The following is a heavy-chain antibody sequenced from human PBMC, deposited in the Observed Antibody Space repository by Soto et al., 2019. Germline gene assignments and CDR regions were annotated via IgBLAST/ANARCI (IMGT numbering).Heavy chain of an antibody. V-gene: IGHV1-46*01. CDR3: ARDHGPSKSRIKLWLSTQYYYYYYGMDV. CDR2: INPSGGST. D-gene: IGHD5-18*01. Sequence: XSVKVSCNASGYPLTSYYRHWVRQAPGQGLEWMGIINPSGGSTSYAQKFQGRVTMTRDTSTSTVYMELSSLRSEDTAVYYCARDHGPSKSRIKLWLSTQYYYYYYGMDVWGQGTTVTVSS. J-gene: IGHJ6*02. CDR1: GYPLTSYY.